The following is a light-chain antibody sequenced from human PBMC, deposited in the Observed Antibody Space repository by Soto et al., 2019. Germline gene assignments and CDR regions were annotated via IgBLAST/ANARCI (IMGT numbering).Light chain of an antibody. Sequence: ECFLKPFSSPLFFSSGGIANLLCRASQSVSRRLAWYQQRPGQSPRLLISGASMRASGVPVRFIGSGSGTDFTLTITRLEPEDFAVYYCQQYGGSPITFGLGTRLEIK. CDR3: QQYGGSPIT. V-gene: IGKV3-20*01. J-gene: IGKJ5*01. CDR1: QSVSRR. CDR2: GAS.